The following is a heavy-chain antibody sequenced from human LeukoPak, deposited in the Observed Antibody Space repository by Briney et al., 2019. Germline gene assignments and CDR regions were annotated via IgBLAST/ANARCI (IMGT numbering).Heavy chain of an antibody. CDR2: INHSGST. V-gene: IGHV4-34*01. J-gene: IGHJ4*02. CDR3: ARGPGGRGSRSYYFDY. D-gene: IGHD3-10*01. Sequence: SETLSLTCAAYGGSFSGYYWSWIRQPPGKGLDWIGEINHSGSTNYNPSLKSRVTISVDTSKNQFSLKLSSVTAADTAVYYCARGPGGRGSRSYYFDYWGQGTLVTVSS. CDR1: GGSFSGYY.